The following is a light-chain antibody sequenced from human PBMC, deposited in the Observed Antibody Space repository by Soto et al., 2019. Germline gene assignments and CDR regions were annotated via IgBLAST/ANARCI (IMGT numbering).Light chain of an antibody. CDR3: SSYTSSTLYV. CDR2: DVS. J-gene: IGLJ1*01. Sequence: TQPALVSGSSGQSITISCTGTSSEVGGYNYVSWYQQHPGKAPKLMIYDVSNRPSGVFNRFSGSKSGNTASLTISGLQAEDEADYYCSSYTSSTLYVFGTGTKVTVL. V-gene: IGLV2-14*01. CDR1: SSEVGGYNY.